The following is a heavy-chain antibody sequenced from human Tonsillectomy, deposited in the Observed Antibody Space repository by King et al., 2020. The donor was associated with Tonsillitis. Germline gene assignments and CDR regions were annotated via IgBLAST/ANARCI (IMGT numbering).Heavy chain of an antibody. CDR1: GGSISSSSYY. Sequence: QLQESGPGLVKPSETLSLTCTVSGGSISSSSYYWGWIRQSPGRGLEWIGNVYYSGNTYYNPSLKSRITISVDTSKNQFSLKLSSVTAADTAVFYCARHPLRVLTMYPPDTFDIWGQGTMVTVSS. J-gene: IGHJ3*02. D-gene: IGHD4/OR15-4a*01. CDR3: ARHPLRVLTMYPPDTFDI. V-gene: IGHV4-39*01. CDR2: VYYSGNT.